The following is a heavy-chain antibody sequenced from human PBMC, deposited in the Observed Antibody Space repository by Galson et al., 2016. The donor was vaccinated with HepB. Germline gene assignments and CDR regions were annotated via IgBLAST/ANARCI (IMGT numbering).Heavy chain of an antibody. CDR3: ARSYLLGRGFGW. D-gene: IGHD7-27*01. CDR2: TYYRSNWRN. Sequence: CAISGDSVSSNSAGWNWTRQSPSRGLEWLGRTYYRSNWRNDYADSVKSRITINPDTSKNHFSLQLNSVTPEDTAVYYCARSYLLGRGFGWWGKGTLVTVSS. V-gene: IGHV6-1*01. CDR1: GDSVSSNSAG. J-gene: IGHJ4*02.